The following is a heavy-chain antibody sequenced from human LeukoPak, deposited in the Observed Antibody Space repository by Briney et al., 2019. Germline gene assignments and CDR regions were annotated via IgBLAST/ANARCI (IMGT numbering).Heavy chain of an antibody. CDR3: ARGKGYFDWLQRYNWFYP. J-gene: IGHJ5*02. CDR1: GGSFIGYY. D-gene: IGHD3-9*01. Sequence: SEALSLPCAASGGSFIGYYWSWIRQPPGKGLEWIGEINHSGSTNYNPSLKSRVTISVDTSKNQFSLKLSSVTAADTAVYYCARGKGYFDWLQRYNWFYPWGQGTLVTVSS. V-gene: IGHV4-34*01. CDR2: INHSGST.